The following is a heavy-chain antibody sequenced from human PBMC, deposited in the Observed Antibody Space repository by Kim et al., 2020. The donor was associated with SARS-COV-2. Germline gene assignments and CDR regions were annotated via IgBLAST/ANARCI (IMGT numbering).Heavy chain of an antibody. J-gene: IGHJ6*02. V-gene: IGHV3-23*01. CDR1: GFTFGSYA. Sequence: GGSLRLSCVASGFTFGSYAMSWVRQAPGEGLEWVSAIIGTSSSTYYADSVKGRFTISRDNSKNTLYLQMSSLRAEDTAVYYCAKGGGSTWRYYYAMDVWGQGTTVTVSS. D-gene: IGHD6-13*01. CDR3: AKGGGSTWRYYYAMDV. CDR2: IIGTSSST.